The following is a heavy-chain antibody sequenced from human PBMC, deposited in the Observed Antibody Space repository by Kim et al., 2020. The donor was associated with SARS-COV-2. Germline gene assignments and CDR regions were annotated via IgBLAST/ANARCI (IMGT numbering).Heavy chain of an antibody. CDR3: GRRRYVDYAFDM. Sequence: SETLSLTCTVSGGSMSSYYWTWIRQPPGKGLQWIGNIYYTEATDYNPSLKSRVSMSIDRSGDRFSLSLTSLSAADTALYFCGRRRYVDYAFDMWG. J-gene: IGHJ3*02. D-gene: IGHD4-17*01. V-gene: IGHV4-59*08. CDR2: IYYTEAT. CDR1: GGSMSSYY.